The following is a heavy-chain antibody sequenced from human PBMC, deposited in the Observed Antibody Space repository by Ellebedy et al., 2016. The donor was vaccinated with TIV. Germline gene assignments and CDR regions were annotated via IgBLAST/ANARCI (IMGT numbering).Heavy chain of an antibody. J-gene: IGHJ6*02. CDR1: GYTFTGYY. V-gene: IGHV1-2*02. D-gene: IGHD5-12*01. CDR3: ARTRGYSGYDSYGMDV. CDR2: LNPNSGGT. Sequence: AASVKVSCKASGYTFTGYYMHWVRQAPRQGLDWLGWLNPNSGGTNYAQKFQGRVTMTRDTSISTAYMELSRLRSDDTAVYFCARTRGYSGYDSYGMDVWGQGTTVTVSS.